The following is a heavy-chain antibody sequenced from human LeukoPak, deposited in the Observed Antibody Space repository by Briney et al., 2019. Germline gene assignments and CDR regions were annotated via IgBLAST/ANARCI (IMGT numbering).Heavy chain of an antibody. CDR3: ARGSGVVVAAAPVGAFDI. CDR2: ISSSGSTI. Sequence: GGSLRLSCAASGFTFSSYEMNWVRQAPGKGLEWVSYISSSGSTIYYADSVKGRFTISRDNAKNSLYLQMNSLRAEDTAVYYCARGSGVVVAAAPVGAFDIWGQGTMVTVSS. V-gene: IGHV3-48*03. D-gene: IGHD2-15*01. CDR1: GFTFSSYE. J-gene: IGHJ3*02.